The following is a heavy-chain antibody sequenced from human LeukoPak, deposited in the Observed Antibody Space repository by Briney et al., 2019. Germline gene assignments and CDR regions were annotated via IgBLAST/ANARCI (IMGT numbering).Heavy chain of an antibody. CDR1: GFTFTSSA. Sequence: GTSVKVSCKASGFTFTSSAMQWVRQACGQRLEWIGWIVVGSGNTNYAQKFQERVTITRDMSTSTAYMELSSLRSEDTAVYYCAADYDYVWGSYRSPYWGQGTLVTVSS. CDR2: IVVGSGNT. CDR3: AADYDYVWGSYRSPY. J-gene: IGHJ4*02. V-gene: IGHV1-58*02. D-gene: IGHD3-16*02.